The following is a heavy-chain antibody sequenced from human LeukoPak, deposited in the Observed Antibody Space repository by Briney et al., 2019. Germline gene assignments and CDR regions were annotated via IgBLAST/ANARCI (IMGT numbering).Heavy chain of an antibody. Sequence: GASVKVSCKASGYTFTSYGISWVRQAPGQGLEWMGWISAYNGNTNYAQKLQGRVTMTTDTSTSTAYMELRGLRSDDTAVYYCARERDSSGWNGFDYWGQGTLVTVSS. V-gene: IGHV1-18*01. J-gene: IGHJ4*02. CDR1: GYTFTSYG. CDR2: ISAYNGNT. D-gene: IGHD6-19*01. CDR3: ARERDSSGWNGFDY.